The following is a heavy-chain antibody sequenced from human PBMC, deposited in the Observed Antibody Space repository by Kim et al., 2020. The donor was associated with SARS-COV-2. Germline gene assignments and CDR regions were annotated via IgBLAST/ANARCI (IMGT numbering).Heavy chain of an antibody. Sequence: GGSLRLSCAASGFTFSSYSMNWVRQAPGKGLEWVAPIRCSRSNKYYVDSVKGRFTISRDNAKNSLYLQMNSLRAEDTAVYYCARGGGGGSWMVWG. CDR3: ARGGGGGSWMV. D-gene: IGHD1-26*01. CDR2: IRCSRSNK. CDR1: GFTFSSYS. V-gene: IGHV3-21*01. J-gene: IGHJ3*01.